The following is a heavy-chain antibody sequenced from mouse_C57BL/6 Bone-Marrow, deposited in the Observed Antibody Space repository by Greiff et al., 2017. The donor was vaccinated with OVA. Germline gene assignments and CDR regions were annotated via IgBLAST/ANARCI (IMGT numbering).Heavy chain of an antibody. V-gene: IGHV1-76*01. J-gene: IGHJ4*01. Sequence: VQLQQSGAELVRPGASVKLSCKASGYTFTDYYINWVKQRPGQGLEWIARIYPGSGNTYYNEKFKGKATLTAEKSSSTAYMQLSSLTSEDSAVYFCARSSMVTTYYAMDYWGQGTSVTVSS. CDR3: ARSSMVTTYYAMDY. D-gene: IGHD2-2*01. CDR2: IYPGSGNT. CDR1: GYTFTDYY.